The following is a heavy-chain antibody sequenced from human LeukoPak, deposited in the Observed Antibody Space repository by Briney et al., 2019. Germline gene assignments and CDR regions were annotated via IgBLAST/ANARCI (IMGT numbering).Heavy chain of an antibody. D-gene: IGHD2-15*01. CDR1: GGSISSYY. CDR2: IYYSGST. CDR3: ARDFAPPGSGGSRGRGNWFDP. V-gene: IGHV4-59*01. J-gene: IGHJ5*02. Sequence: SETLSLTCTVSGGSISSYYWSWIRQPPGKGLEWIGYIYYSGSTNYNPSLKSRVTISVDTSKNQFSLKLSSVTAADTAVYYCARDFAPPGSGGSRGRGNWFDPWGQGTLVTVSS.